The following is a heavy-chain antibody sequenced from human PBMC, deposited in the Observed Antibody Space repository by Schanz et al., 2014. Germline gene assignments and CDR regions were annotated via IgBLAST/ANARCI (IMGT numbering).Heavy chain of an antibody. CDR1: GFTFSKYW. V-gene: IGHV3-7*05. D-gene: IGHD2-15*01. CDR3: AKGMGYCSGGTCYDYYYYGLDV. Sequence: EVQLVESGGGLVQPGGSLRLSCGGSGFTFSKYWMSWVRQAPGKGLEWVANIKQDGSEKYYVDAVKGRFTISRDNAKNSLYLQMNSLSADDTAVFYCAKGMGYCSGGTCYDYYYYGLDVWGQGTTVTVSS. J-gene: IGHJ6*02. CDR2: IKQDGSEK.